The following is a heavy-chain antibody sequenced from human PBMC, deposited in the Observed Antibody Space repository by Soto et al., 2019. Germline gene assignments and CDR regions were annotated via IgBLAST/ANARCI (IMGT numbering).Heavy chain of an antibody. J-gene: IGHJ4*02. Sequence: EVQLLESGGGSVQPGGSLRLSCAASGFTFSSYAMHWVRRPPGKGLEWVSSISGSGGTAYYADSVKGRFSISRDSLVNTLYLQMYSLRDEDTGFYYCAKGRGQNWNIDDWGQGTMVTVSP. CDR1: GFTFSSYA. D-gene: IGHD1-1*01. CDR3: AKGRGQNWNIDD. CDR2: ISGSGGTA. V-gene: IGHV3-23*01.